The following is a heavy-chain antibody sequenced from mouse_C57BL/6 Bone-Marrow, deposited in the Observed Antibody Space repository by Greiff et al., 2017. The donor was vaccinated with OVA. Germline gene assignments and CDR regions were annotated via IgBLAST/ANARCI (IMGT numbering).Heavy chain of an antibody. D-gene: IGHD1-1*01. J-gene: IGHJ1*03. CDR2: ISYDGSN. CDR1: GYSITSGYY. Sequence: EVQLQESGPGLVKPSQSLSLTCSVTGYSITSGYYWNWIRQFPGNKLEWMGYISYDGSNNYNPSLKNRISITRDTSKNQFFLKLNSVTTEDTATYYCARETVEWYFDVWGTGTTVTVSS. CDR3: ARETVEWYFDV. V-gene: IGHV3-6*01.